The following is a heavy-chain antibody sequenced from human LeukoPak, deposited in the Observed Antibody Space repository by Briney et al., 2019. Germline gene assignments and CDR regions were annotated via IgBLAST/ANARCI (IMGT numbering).Heavy chain of an antibody. CDR1: GFTFSSYW. CDR2: INSDGSST. Sequence: QPGGSLRLSCAASGFTFSSYWMHWVRQAPGKGLVWVSRINSDGSSTSYADSVKGRFTISRDNAKNTLYLQMNSLRAEDAAVYYCARGEVGAAPLDYWGQGTLVTVSS. V-gene: IGHV3-74*01. CDR3: ARGEVGAAPLDY. J-gene: IGHJ4*02. D-gene: IGHD1-26*01.